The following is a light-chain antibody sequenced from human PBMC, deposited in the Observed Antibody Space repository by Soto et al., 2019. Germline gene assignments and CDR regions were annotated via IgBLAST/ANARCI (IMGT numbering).Light chain of an antibody. J-gene: IGLJ1*01. CDR2: GDA. CDR1: SSNLGAGYD. Sequence: QSVLTQPPSVSGAPGQRVTISCTGRSSNLGAGYDVHWYRQFPGTAPKLLIYGDAKRPSGVPDRFSGSKSGTSASLAITGLQAEDEGDYYCQSYDSRLSGFYVFGTGTKVTVL. CDR3: QSYDSRLSGFYV. V-gene: IGLV1-40*01.